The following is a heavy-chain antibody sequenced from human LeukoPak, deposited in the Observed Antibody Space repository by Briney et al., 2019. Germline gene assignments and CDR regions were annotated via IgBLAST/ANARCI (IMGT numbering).Heavy chain of an antibody. V-gene: IGHV3-74*01. CDR3: ARVPPYYFDY. J-gene: IGHJ4*02. CDR2: INTDGSST. CDR1: GFTFSSYA. Sequence: GRSLRLSCAASGFTFSSYAMHWVRQAPGKGLVWVSRINTDGSSTSYADSVKGRFTISRDNAKNTLCLQMNSLRAEDTAVYYCARVPPYYFDYWGQGTLVTVSS.